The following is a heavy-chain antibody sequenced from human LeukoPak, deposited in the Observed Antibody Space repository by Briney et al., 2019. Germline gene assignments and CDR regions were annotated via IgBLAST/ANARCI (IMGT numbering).Heavy chain of an antibody. Sequence: SETLSLTCAVYGGSFSGYYWSWIRQPPGKGLKWIGEINHSGSTNYNPSLKSRVTISVDTSKNQFSLKLSSVTAADTAVYYCASRRRFLEWLLPSKSGYYYGMDIWGQGTTVTVSS. V-gene: IGHV4-34*01. CDR1: GGSFSGYY. J-gene: IGHJ6*02. CDR2: INHSGST. D-gene: IGHD3-3*01. CDR3: ASRRRFLEWLLPSKSGYYYGMDI.